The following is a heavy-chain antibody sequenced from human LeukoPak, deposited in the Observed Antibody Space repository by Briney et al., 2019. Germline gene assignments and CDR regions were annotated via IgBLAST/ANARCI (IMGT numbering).Heavy chain of an antibody. V-gene: IGHV1-18*01. J-gene: IGHJ3*02. Sequence: ASVKVSCKASGYTFTSYGISWVRQAPGQGLEWMGWISAYNGNTNYAQKLQGRVTMTTDTSTSTAYMELRSLRSDDTAVYYCARTSGSGRYYDAFDIWGQGTMVTVSS. D-gene: IGHD3-10*01. CDR1: GYTFTSYG. CDR2: ISAYNGNT. CDR3: ARTSGSGRYYDAFDI.